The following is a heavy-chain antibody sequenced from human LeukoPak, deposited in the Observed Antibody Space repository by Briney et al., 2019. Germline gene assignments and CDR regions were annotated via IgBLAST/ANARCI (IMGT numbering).Heavy chain of an antibody. J-gene: IGHJ3*02. V-gene: IGHV4-39*01. Sequence: SETLSLTCTVSGGSISSSSYYWGWIRQPPGKGLEWIGSIYYSGSTYYNPSLKSRVTISVDTSKNQFSLKLSSVTAADTAVYYCARQGAAAGTLHAFDIWGQGTMVTVSS. CDR3: ARQGAAAGTLHAFDI. CDR2: IYYSGST. CDR1: GGSISSSSYY. D-gene: IGHD6-13*01.